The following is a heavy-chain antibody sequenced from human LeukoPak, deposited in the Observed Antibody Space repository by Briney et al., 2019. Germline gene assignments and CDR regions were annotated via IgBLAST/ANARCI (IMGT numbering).Heavy chain of an antibody. CDR3: ARDRYCSSTSCYEFDP. V-gene: IGHV3-21*01. D-gene: IGHD2-2*01. CDR2: ISSSSSYI. Sequence: GGSLRLSCAASGFTFSSYSMNWVRQAPGKGLEWVSSISSSSSYIYYADSVKGRFTISRDNAKNSLYLQMNSLRAEDTAVYYCARDRYCSSTSCYEFDPWGQGTLVTVSS. J-gene: IGHJ5*02. CDR1: GFTFSSYS.